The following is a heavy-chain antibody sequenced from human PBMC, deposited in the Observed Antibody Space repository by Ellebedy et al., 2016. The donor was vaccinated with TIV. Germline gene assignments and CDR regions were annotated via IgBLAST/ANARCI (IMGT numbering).Heavy chain of an antibody. J-gene: IGHJ3*02. CDR1: GGTFSSYA. V-gene: IGHV1-69*13. Sequence: ASVKVSCKASGGTFSSYAISWVRQAPGQGLEWMGGIIPMFGTANYAQKFQGRVTITADESTSTAYMELSSLRSEDTAVYDCARDRNKYSSRGAFDIWGQGTMVTVSS. CDR2: IIPMFGTA. CDR3: ARDRNKYSSRGAFDI. D-gene: IGHD6-6*01.